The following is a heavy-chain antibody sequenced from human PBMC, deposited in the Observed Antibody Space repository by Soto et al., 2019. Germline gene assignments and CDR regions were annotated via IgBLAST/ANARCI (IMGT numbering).Heavy chain of an antibody. J-gene: IGHJ5*02. CDR3: ASRPGPNNWFDP. Sequence: GWSLRLSCASSVFTFISYSMNWIRQAPGKGLEWVSYISSSSSTIYYADSVKGRFTISRDNAKNSLYLQMNSLRDEDTAVYYCASRPGPNNWFDPWGQGTLVTVSS. CDR1: VFTFISYS. V-gene: IGHV3-48*02. CDR2: ISSSSSTI.